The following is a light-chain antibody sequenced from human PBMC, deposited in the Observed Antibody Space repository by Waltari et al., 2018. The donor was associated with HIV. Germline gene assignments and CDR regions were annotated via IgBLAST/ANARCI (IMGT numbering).Light chain of an antibody. CDR3: ASWDDSLGGYWI. Sequence: QSVVTQPPSASGTLGQRVTISCSGGTSNIGSNYVYWYQHLPGTSPKLLIYMNEQRPSGVPDRISGSKSGTSASLAISGRRSEDEADYYCASWDDSLGGYWIFGGGTNLTVL. CDR2: MNE. J-gene: IGLJ2*01. V-gene: IGLV1-47*01. CDR1: TSNIGSNY.